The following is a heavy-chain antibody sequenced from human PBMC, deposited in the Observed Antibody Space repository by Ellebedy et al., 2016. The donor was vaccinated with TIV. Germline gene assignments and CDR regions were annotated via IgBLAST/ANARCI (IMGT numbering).Heavy chain of an antibody. CDR3: AKTAGIAVASCMDV. D-gene: IGHD6-13*01. Sequence: PGGSLRLSCAASGFTLSSYAMRWVRQAPGKGLEWVAPITPGGASISYADAVKGRFTVSRDNSRTTVYLQMNSPRADDTAVYYCAKTAGIAVASCMDVWGQGTTGTVSS. CDR1: GFTLSSYA. CDR2: ITPGGASI. V-gene: IGHV3-23*01. J-gene: IGHJ6*02.